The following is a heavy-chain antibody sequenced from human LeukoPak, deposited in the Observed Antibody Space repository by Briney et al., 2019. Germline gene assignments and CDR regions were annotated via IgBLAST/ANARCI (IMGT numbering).Heavy chain of an antibody. V-gene: IGHV3-21*06. Sequence: GGSLRLSCAASGFTFSSYWMSWVRLSPEKGLEWVSSITGSGPYILYADSVKRRFTISRDNTKNLLYLEMNSLRAEDTAMYYCVRDVGAVRGEVYFDYWGQGTLVTVSS. CDR3: VRDVGAVRGEVYFDY. D-gene: IGHD3-16*01. J-gene: IGHJ4*02. CDR2: ITGSGPYI. CDR1: GFTFSSYW.